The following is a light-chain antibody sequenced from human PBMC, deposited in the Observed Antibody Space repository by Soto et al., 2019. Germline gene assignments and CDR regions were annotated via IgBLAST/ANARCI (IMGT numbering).Light chain of an antibody. V-gene: IGKV3-15*01. Sequence: EIVMTQSPATLSVSPGDTATLSCRASQSLTNSFAWYQQKPGQAPRLLIYDTSVRATDIPARFSGSGSGTEFTLTISGLQSEDFAFYYCQQYYTWPYTFGQGTKLEI. CDR1: QSLTNS. J-gene: IGKJ2*01. CDR3: QQYYTWPYT. CDR2: DTS.